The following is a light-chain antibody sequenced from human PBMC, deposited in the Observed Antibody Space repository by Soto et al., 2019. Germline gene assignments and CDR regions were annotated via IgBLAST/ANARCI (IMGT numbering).Light chain of an antibody. V-gene: IGKV1-39*01. CDR3: QQSYRTLT. CDR1: QSISNY. J-gene: IGKJ1*01. Sequence: DIQMTQSPSSLSASVGDRVTITCRASQSISNYLNWYQQKPGKAPKLLIYAASTLQSGVPSRFSGSGSGTDFTLTISSQQPEDFANYCCQQSYRTLTFGQGTKVEIK. CDR2: AAS.